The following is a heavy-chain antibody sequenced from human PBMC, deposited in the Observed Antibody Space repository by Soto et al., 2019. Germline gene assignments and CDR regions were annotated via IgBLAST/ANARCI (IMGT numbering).Heavy chain of an antibody. CDR3: TTAAPFWSGYYVSYYYYGMDV. Sequence: GGSLRLSCAASGFTFSNAWMNWVRQAPGKGLEWVGRIKSKTDGGTTDYAAPVKGRFTISRDDSKNTLYLQMNSLKTEDTAVYYCTTAAPFWSGYYVSYYYYGMDVWGQGTTVTVSS. J-gene: IGHJ6*02. V-gene: IGHV3-15*07. D-gene: IGHD3-3*01. CDR2: IKSKTDGGTT. CDR1: GFTFSNAW.